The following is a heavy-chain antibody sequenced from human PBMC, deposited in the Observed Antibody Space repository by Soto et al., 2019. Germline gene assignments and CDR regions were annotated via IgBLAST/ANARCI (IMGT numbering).Heavy chain of an antibody. Sequence: GASVKVSCKASGGTFSSYAISWVRQAPGQGLEWMGGIIPIFGTANYAQKFQGRVTITADKSTSTAYMELSSLRSEDTAVYYCARGGFGLNDSSGYYIPGAFDIWGRGTMVTVSS. CDR2: IIPIFGTA. J-gene: IGHJ3*02. CDR1: GGTFSSYA. V-gene: IGHV1-69*06. CDR3: ARGGFGLNDSSGYYIPGAFDI. D-gene: IGHD3-22*01.